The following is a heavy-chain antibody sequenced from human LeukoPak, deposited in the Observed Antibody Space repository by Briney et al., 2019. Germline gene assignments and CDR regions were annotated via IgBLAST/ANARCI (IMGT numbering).Heavy chain of an antibody. Sequence: GGSLRLSCAASGFTFSSYSMNWVRQAPGKGLEWVSSISSSSSYIYYADSVKGRFTISRDNAKNSLYLQMNSLRAEDTAVYYCARVDYGDPPYYFYYSGQGTLVTVSS. J-gene: IGHJ4*02. D-gene: IGHD4-17*01. CDR2: ISSSSSYI. V-gene: IGHV3-21*01. CDR1: GFTFSSYS. CDR3: ARVDYGDPPYYFYY.